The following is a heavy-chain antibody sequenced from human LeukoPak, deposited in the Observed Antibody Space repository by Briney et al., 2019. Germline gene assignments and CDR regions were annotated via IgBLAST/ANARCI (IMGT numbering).Heavy chain of an antibody. Sequence: ASVKVSCQASGYTFTSYDINWVRQATGQGLEWMGWMNPNSGNTGYAQKFQGRVTMTRNTSISTAYMELSSLRSEDTAVYYCARSVVARRRSGMDVWGQGTTVTVSS. J-gene: IGHJ6*02. D-gene: IGHD2-21*01. CDR3: ARSVVARRRSGMDV. CDR1: GYTFTSYD. CDR2: MNPNSGNT. V-gene: IGHV1-8*01.